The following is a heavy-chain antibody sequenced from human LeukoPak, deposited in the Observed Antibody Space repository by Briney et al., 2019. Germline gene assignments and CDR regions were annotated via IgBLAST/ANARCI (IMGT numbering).Heavy chain of an antibody. Sequence: GGSLRLSCAASGFTFSSYSIHWVRQAPGKGLEWVSSISGSGDNMDYADSVKGRFTISRDNSENTLYLQMNSLRGEDTAVYYCARDGYSGSYYRLYYFFMDVWGKGTTVTVSS. CDR2: ISGSGDNM. CDR1: GFTFSSYS. J-gene: IGHJ6*03. V-gene: IGHV3-23*01. CDR3: ARDGYSGSYYRLYYFFMDV. D-gene: IGHD1-26*01.